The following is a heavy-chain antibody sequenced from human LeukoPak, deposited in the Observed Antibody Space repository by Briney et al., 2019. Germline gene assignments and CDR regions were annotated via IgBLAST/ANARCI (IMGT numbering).Heavy chain of an antibody. Sequence: PGGALRLSCAASGFTFDDYGMIWVRQAPGKGLEWVSGINWNGGSTVYADSVKGLFTISRDNAKHSLYLQMNSLRAEDTALYYCARGDYYGSGSSGWDYWGQGTLVTVSS. V-gene: IGHV3-20*04. CDR1: GFTFDDYG. CDR3: ARGDYYGSGSSGWDY. J-gene: IGHJ4*02. D-gene: IGHD3-10*01. CDR2: INWNGGST.